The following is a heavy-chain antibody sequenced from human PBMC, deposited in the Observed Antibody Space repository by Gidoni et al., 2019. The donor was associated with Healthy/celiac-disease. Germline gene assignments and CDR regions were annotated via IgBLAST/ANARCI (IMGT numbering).Heavy chain of an antibody. J-gene: IGHJ5*02. CDR2: ISGSGGST. D-gene: IGHD3-3*01. CDR1: GFTFSSYA. CDR3: AKHYDFWSGYFTTSINWFDP. V-gene: IGHV3-23*01. Sequence: EVQLLESGGGLVQPGGYLRLSCAASGFTFSSYAMSWVRQAPGKGLEWVSAISGSGGSTYYADSVKGRFTISRDNSKNTLYLQMNSLRAEDTAVYYCAKHYDFWSGYFTTSINWFDPWGQGTLVTVSS.